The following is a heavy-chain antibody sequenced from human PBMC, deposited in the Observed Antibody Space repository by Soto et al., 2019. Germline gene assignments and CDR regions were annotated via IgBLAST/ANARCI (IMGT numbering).Heavy chain of an antibody. J-gene: IGHJ2*01. CDR1: GFTFSSYS. V-gene: IGHV3-21*01. Sequence: EVQLVESGGGLVKPGGSLRLSCAASGFTFSSYSMNWVRQAPGKGLEWVSSISSSSSYIYYADSVKGRFTISRDNAKNSLYLQMNSLRAEDTAVYYCARGVHIVASTLWYFDLWGRGTLVTVSS. CDR3: ARGVHIVASTLWYFDL. CDR2: ISSSSSYI. D-gene: IGHD2-21*01.